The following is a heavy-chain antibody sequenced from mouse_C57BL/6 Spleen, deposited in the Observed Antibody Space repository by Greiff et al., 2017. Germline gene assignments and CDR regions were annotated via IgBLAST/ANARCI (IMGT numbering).Heavy chain of an antibody. CDR1: GYAFSSSW. CDR2: IYPGDGDT. D-gene: IGHD2-3*01. V-gene: IGHV1-82*01. Sequence: VQLQQSGPELVKPGASVKISCKASGYAFSSSWMNWVKQRPGKGLEWIGRIYPGDGDTNYNGKFKGKATLTADKSSSTAYMQLSSLTSEDSAVYFCAREGDGYYIYYFDYWGQGTTLTVSS. CDR3: AREGDGYYIYYFDY. J-gene: IGHJ2*01.